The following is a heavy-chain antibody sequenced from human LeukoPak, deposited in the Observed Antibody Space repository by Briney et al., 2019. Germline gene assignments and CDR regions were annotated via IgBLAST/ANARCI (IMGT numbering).Heavy chain of an antibody. Sequence: GGSLRLSCAASGFTFSSYNMNWVRQAPGKGLEWVSSISSSSGYIYYADSLKGRFTISRDNAKSSLYLQMNSLRAEDTAVYYCARDAMVRGVIKHYYYYYMDVWGKGTTVTISS. J-gene: IGHJ6*03. V-gene: IGHV3-21*01. CDR2: ISSSSGYI. CDR1: GFTFSSYN. D-gene: IGHD3-10*01. CDR3: ARDAMVRGVIKHYYYYYMDV.